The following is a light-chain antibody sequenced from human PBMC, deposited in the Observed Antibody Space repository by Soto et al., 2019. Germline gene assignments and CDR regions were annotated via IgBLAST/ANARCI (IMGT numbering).Light chain of an antibody. CDR3: QQYGSSPRT. CDR2: DAS. Sequence: EIVMTQSPATLSVSPGDGATLSCRASQSVSSNYLAWYQQKPGQAPRLLIYDASNRPTDIPDRSSGSGSGTDFTLTISRMEPEDFAVYCCQQYGSSPRTFGQGTKVDIK. V-gene: IGKV3-20*01. CDR1: QSVSSNY. J-gene: IGKJ1*01.